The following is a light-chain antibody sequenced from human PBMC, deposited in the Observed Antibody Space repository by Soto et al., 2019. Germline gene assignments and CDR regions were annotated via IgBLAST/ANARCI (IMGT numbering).Light chain of an antibody. V-gene: IGKV3-15*01. CDR1: QSVSTN. J-gene: IGKJ1*01. CDR3: QHYNNWPSWT. CDR2: GAS. Sequence: EIVMTQSPATLSVSPGERATLSCRVSQSVSTNLAWYQQKPGQSPRLLIYGASTRATGIPARFSGSGSGTEFTLTISSLQSEDFAVYYCQHYNNWPSWTFGQGTKVDIK.